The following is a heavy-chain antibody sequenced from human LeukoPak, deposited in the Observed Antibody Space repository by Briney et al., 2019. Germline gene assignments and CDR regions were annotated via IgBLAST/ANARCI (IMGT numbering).Heavy chain of an antibody. V-gene: IGHV1-18*01. J-gene: IGHJ4*02. Sequence: ASVKVSCKASGYTFTSYGITWVRQTPGQGLEWMGWISTYDGNTNYAQKFRGRVTMIRDTSTSTVYMELRSLTSDDTAVYYCARDQPRRGPGNHDYWGQGTLVTVSS. CDR2: ISTYDGNT. CDR3: ARDQPRRGPGNHDY. CDR1: GYTFTSYG. D-gene: IGHD1-26*01.